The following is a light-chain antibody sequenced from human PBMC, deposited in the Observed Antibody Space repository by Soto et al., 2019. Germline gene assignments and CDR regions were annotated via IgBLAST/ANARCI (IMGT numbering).Light chain of an antibody. CDR1: QRLLNRNGYNY. Sequence: VLTQSQRSLPVSPGVPASISCRSSQRLLNRNGYNYLDWFVQKPGQSPQLLIYMTSNRSPGVPDRFSGSGSGTDFTLKISRVEAEGVGVYYCMQPLHTPWTFGQGTKVDIK. J-gene: IGKJ1*01. V-gene: IGKV2-28*01. CDR3: MQPLHTPWT. CDR2: MTS.